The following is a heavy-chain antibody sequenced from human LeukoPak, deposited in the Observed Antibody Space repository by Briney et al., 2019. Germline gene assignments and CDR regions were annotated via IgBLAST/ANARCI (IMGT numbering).Heavy chain of an antibody. Sequence: GGSLRLSCTAPGFTFSSYAIHWILQAPGKGLEWVALVWHDGSNRYYSEAVKGRFTISRDNSKNTVYLQINSLRAEDTAVYYCARELFGSGSCPDYWGQGTRVTVSS. CDR1: GFTFSSYA. CDR3: ARELFGSGSCPDY. J-gene: IGHJ4*02. D-gene: IGHD3-10*01. V-gene: IGHV3-33*01. CDR2: VWHDGSNR.